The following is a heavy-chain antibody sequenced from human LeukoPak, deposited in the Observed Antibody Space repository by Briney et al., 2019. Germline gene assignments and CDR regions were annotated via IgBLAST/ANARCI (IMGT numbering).Heavy chain of an antibody. D-gene: IGHD3-22*01. Sequence: SKTLSLTCTVSGDSISSNSYYWGWIRQPPGKGLEWIGSIYYSGASYYSPSLKSRVTISVDTSKNQFSLKLSSVTAADTAVFYCARHYYDSSGYYLEGFDIWGQGTMVTVSS. CDR2: IYYSGAS. CDR3: ARHYYDSSGYYLEGFDI. V-gene: IGHV4-39*01. CDR1: GDSISSNSYY. J-gene: IGHJ3*02.